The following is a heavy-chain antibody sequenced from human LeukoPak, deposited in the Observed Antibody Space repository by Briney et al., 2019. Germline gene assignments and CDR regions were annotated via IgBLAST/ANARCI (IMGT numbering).Heavy chain of an antibody. CDR3: AKDWKPDGLYDLDY. D-gene: IGHD5/OR15-5a*01. J-gene: IGHJ4*02. V-gene: IGHV3-23*01. CDR1: GFIFIDHF. Sequence: QSGGSLRLSCAASGFIFIDHFMDWVRQAPGKGLEWVSAISGSGGSTYYADSVKGRFTISRDNSKNTLYLQMNSLRAEDTAVYYCAKDWKPDGLYDLDYWGQGTLVTVSS. CDR2: ISGSGGST.